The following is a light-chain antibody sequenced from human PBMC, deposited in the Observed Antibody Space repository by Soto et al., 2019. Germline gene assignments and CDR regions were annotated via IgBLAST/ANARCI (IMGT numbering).Light chain of an antibody. J-gene: IGKJ5*01. CDR3: QQYENLPT. CDR2: DAS. Sequence: IRMTQSTSSLAASVGDTIILXCRSSQGIGSQLAWYQQKKGEAPKPLIYDASNLEAGVPSRFRGSGCGTDFNFTISRLQPEDIATYDCQQYENLPTFGQGTRLEI. CDR1: QGIGSQ. V-gene: IGKV1-33*01.